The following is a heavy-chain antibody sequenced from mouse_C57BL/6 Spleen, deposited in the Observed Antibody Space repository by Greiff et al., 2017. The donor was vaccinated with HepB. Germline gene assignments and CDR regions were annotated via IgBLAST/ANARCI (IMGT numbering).Heavy chain of an antibody. CDR2: IWSGGST. D-gene: IGHD1-1*01. J-gene: IGHJ4*01. V-gene: IGHV2-2*01. CDR1: SFSLTSYG. Sequence: VQLVESGPGLVQPSQSLSITCTVSSFSLTSYGVHWVRQSPGKGLEWLGVIWSGGSTDYNAAFISRLSISKDNSKSQVFFKMNSLQADDTAIYYCASNKFITTVVATRYYYAMDYWGQGTSVTVSS. CDR3: ASNKFITTVVATRYYYAMDY.